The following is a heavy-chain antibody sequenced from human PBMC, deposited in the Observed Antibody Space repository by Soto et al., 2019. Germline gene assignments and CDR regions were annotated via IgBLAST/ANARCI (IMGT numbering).Heavy chain of an antibody. Sequence: GGSLRLSCAASGFTFSSYGMHWVRQAPGKGLEWVAVIWYDGSYKYYADSVKGRFTISRDNSKNTLYLQMNSLRAEDTAVYYCARDPPDDSSGYFSLDYWGQGTLVTVSS. CDR3: ARDPPDDSSGYFSLDY. CDR2: IWYDGSYK. CDR1: GFTFSSYG. V-gene: IGHV3-33*01. J-gene: IGHJ4*02. D-gene: IGHD3-22*01.